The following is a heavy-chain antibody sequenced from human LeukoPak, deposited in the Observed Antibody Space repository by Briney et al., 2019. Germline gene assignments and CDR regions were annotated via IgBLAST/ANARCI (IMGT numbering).Heavy chain of an antibody. J-gene: IGHJ4*02. V-gene: IGHV4-61*02. CDR3: ARDQGGEGGTYG. Sequence: SETLSLTCTVSGGSISSGSYYWSWIRQPAGKGLEWIGRIYTSGSTNYNPSLKSRVTISVDTSKNQFSLKLSSVTATDTAVYYCARDQGGEGGTYGWGQGTLVTVSS. D-gene: IGHD3-10*01. CDR2: IYTSGST. CDR1: GGSISSGSYY.